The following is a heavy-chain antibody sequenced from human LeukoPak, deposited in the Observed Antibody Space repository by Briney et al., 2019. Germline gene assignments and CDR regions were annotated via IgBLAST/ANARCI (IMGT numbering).Heavy chain of an antibody. CDR1: GFTFRSYS. Sequence: GGSLSLSCAATGFTFRSYSMNWVRQARGKGMEWVSFISSSSSYIYLADSVKGRFNISRGNAKNSLYLQMNSLRAEDTAVYYCAVLHLAVAGTEPLFDYWGQGTLVTVSS. V-gene: IGHV3-21*01. CDR3: AVLHLAVAGTEPLFDY. D-gene: IGHD6-19*01. J-gene: IGHJ4*02. CDR2: ISSSSSYI.